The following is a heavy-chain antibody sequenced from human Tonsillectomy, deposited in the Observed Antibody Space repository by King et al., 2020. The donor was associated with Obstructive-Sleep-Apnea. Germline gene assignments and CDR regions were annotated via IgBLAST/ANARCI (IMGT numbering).Heavy chain of an antibody. CDR1: GYTFTSTD. D-gene: IGHD6-19*01. CDR2: MNPNTGNT. V-gene: IGHV1-8*01. CDR3: ARLYTSGWQGYYFDY. J-gene: IGHJ4*02. Sequence: VQLVQSGAEVKKPGASVKVSCKASGYTFTSTDINWVRQATGQGLEWMGWMNPNTGNTGFAQKFQGRVTMTRNTSIRTAYMELSSLRSEDTAVYYCARLYTSGWQGYYFDYWGQGTLVTVSS.